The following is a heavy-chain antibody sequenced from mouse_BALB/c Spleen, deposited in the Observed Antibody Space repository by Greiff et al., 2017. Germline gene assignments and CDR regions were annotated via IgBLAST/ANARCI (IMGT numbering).Heavy chain of an antibody. CDR1: GFTFSSYA. CDR2: ISSGGST. Sequence: EVKVVESGGGLVKPGGSLKLSCAASGFTFSSYAMSWVRQTPEKRLEWVASISSGGSTYYPDSVKGRFTISRDNARNILYLQMSSLRSEDTAMYYCARGRSSYGNYFDYWGQGTTLTVSS. V-gene: IGHV5-6-5*01. J-gene: IGHJ2*01. D-gene: IGHD1-1*01. CDR3: ARGRSSYGNYFDY.